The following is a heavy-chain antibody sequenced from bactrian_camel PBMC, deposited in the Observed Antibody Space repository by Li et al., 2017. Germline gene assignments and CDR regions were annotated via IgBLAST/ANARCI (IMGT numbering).Heavy chain of an antibody. CDR2: ISGDGST. V-gene: IGHV3S63*01. CDR1: FFILDDFD. CDR3: AADSAALVRGAPEAADFGY. D-gene: IGHD2*01. Sequence: QVQLVESGGGSVQAGGSLRLSCKPSFFILDDFDMMWYRQAPGNECELVSSISGDGSTYYADSVKGRFTTSQDNARTTLYLQMNSLKPDDTAMYYCAADSAALVRGAPEAADFGYWGQGTQVTVS. J-gene: IGHJ6*01.